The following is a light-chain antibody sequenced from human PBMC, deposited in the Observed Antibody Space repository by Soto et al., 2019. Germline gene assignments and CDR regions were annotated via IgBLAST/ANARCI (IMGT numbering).Light chain of an antibody. CDR1: QGISSY. Sequence: AIRMTQSPSSLSASTGDRVTITCRASQGISSYLAWYQQKPGKAPKLRIYAASTLQSGVPSRFSGSGSGTDFTLTISCLQSEDFATYYCQQYYSYPVFGGGTKVEIK. V-gene: IGKV1-8*01. CDR3: QQYYSYPV. J-gene: IGKJ4*01. CDR2: AAS.